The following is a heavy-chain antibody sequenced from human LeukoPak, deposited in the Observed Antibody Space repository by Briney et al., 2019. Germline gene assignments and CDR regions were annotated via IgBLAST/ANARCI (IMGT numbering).Heavy chain of an antibody. V-gene: IGHV3-7*01. D-gene: IGHD2-2*01. Sequence: GGSLRLSCAASGFTFSTYWMSWVRQAPGKGLEWVANINQDGSEKYYVDSVKGRFTISRDNAKNSLYLQMNSLRAEDTAVYYCARDGDCSSTSCPFPTYFDYWGQGTLVTVSS. CDR2: INQDGSEK. J-gene: IGHJ4*02. CDR1: GFTFSTYW. CDR3: ARDGDCSSTSCPFPTYFDY.